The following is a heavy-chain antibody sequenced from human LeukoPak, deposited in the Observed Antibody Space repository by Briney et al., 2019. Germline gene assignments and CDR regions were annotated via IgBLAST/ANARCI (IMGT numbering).Heavy chain of an antibody. CDR2: ISGSGGTK. Sequence: GGSLRLSCAASGFTFSYYAMSWVRQAPGKGLEWVSAISGSGGTKDYADSVKGRFTISRDNSKNTLYLQMNSLRAEDTAVYYCAKGHGSGSYRRGIDYWGQGTLVTVSS. CDR3: AKGHGSGSYRRGIDY. CDR1: GFTFSYYA. J-gene: IGHJ4*02. V-gene: IGHV3-23*01. D-gene: IGHD3-10*01.